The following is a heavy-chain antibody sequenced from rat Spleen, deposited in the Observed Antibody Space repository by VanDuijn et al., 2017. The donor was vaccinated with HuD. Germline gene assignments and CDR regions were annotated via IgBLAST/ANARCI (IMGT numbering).Heavy chain of an antibody. CDR1: GFTFSDYA. Sequence: EVQLVESGGGLVQPGRSLKLSCAASGFTFSDYAMAWVRQAPKKGLEWVATIIYDGSSTYYRDSVKGRFTISRDNAKSTLYLQMDSLRSEDTATYYCASYGTTGHYFDYWGQGVMVTVSS. J-gene: IGHJ2*01. CDR3: ASYGTTGHYFDY. D-gene: IGHD1-11*01. CDR2: IIYDGSST. V-gene: IGHV5-17*01.